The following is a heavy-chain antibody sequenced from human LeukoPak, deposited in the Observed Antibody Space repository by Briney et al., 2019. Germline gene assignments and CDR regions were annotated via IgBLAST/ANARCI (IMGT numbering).Heavy chain of an antibody. CDR2: INQSGST. CDR1: GGSFSGYY. CDR3: ARRGYASSWSFDY. D-gene: IGHD6-13*01. Sequence: ASETLSLTCAVYGGSFSGYYWSWIRQPPGEGLEWIGEINQSGSTNYNPSLERRATMSVDTSKNQFFLKLSSVTAADTAVYYCARRGYASSWSFDYWGQGTLVTVSS. J-gene: IGHJ4*02. V-gene: IGHV4-34*01.